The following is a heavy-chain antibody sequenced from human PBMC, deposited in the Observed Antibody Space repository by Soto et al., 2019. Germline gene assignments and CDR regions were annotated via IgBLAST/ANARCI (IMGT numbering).Heavy chain of an antibody. CDR1: GGSISSGGYY. D-gene: IGHD3-16*01. V-gene: IGHV4-31*03. J-gene: IGHJ6*02. CDR2: IYYSGST. CDR3: ARGGGYYYYGMDV. Sequence: SETLSLTCTVSGGSISSGGYYWSWIRQHPGKGLEWIGYIYYSGSTYYNPSLKSRVTISVDTSKNQFSLKLSSVTAADTAVYYCARGGGYYYYGMDVWGQGTTVTVSS.